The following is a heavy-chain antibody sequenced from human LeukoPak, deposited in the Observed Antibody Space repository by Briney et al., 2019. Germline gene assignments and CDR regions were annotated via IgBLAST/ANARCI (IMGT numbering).Heavy chain of an antibody. Sequence: PGGSLRLSCAASGFNFSNYWMTWVRQAPGKGLEWVTNIKKDGSDKDYVDSVKGRFTVSRDNDKNTMSLQMTSLRADDTAIYFCARRGCNFGYYYYYYMDVWGKGTTVTVSS. CDR3: ARRGCNFGYYYYYYMDV. V-gene: IGHV3-7*03. CDR1: GFNFSNYW. D-gene: IGHD1-1*01. CDR2: IKKDGSDK. J-gene: IGHJ6*03.